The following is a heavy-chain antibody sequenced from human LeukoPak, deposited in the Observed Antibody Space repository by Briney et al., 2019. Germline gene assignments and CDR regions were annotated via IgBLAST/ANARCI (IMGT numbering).Heavy chain of an antibody. Sequence: SETLSLTCTVSGGSISSYYWSWIRQPAGKGLEWIGRIYTSGSTNYNPSLKSRVTMSVDTSKNQFSLKLSSVTAADTAVYYCAREVALGYCSSTSCPYYYYYMDVWGKGTTVTVSS. V-gene: IGHV4-4*07. CDR1: GGSISSYY. D-gene: IGHD2-2*01. CDR3: AREVALGYCSSTSCPYYYYYMDV. J-gene: IGHJ6*03. CDR2: IYTSGST.